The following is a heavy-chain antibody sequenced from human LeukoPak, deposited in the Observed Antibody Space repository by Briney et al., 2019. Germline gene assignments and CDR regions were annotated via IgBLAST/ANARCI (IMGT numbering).Heavy chain of an antibody. CDR1: GGSISSYY. Sequence: SETLSLTCTVSGGSISSYYWSWIRQPPGKGLEWIGYIYYSGSTNYNPSLKSRVTISVDTSKNQFSLKLSSVTAADTAVYHCARIVGFLDLWGQGTLVTVSS. V-gene: IGHV4-59*08. CDR2: IYYSGST. J-gene: IGHJ5*02. CDR3: ARIVGFLDL. D-gene: IGHD3-3*01.